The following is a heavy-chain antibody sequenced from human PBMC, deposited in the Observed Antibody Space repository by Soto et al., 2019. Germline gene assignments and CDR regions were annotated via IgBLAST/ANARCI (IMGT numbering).Heavy chain of an antibody. CDR1: GFTFNSHA. CDR2: TINSGGRS. D-gene: IGHD6-19*01. J-gene: IGHJ4*02. V-gene: IGHV3-23*01. CDR3: AKDKMEQWLVWGYYDY. Sequence: EVQLLESGGGLVQPGGSLRLSCAASGFTFNSHAMSWVRQAPGKGLEWVASTINSGGRSYHADSVKGRFTISRDNSRDTLYLQMNSLRADDTAIYYCAKDKMEQWLVWGYYDYWGEGALVTVSS.